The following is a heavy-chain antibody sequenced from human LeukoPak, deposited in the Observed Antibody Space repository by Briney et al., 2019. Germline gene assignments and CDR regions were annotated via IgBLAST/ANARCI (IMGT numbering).Heavy chain of an antibody. CDR1: GFTFGTYW. Sequence: GGSLRLSCTASGFTFGTYWMTWVRQAPGKGLEWVANMKQDGSEKYYVDSVKGRFTISRDNAKNSLYLQMNSPRAEDTAVYYCARIYCSSTNCYRHFDYWGQGTLVTVSS. CDR2: MKQDGSEK. V-gene: IGHV3-7*01. D-gene: IGHD2-2*01. CDR3: ARIYCSSTNCYRHFDY. J-gene: IGHJ4*02.